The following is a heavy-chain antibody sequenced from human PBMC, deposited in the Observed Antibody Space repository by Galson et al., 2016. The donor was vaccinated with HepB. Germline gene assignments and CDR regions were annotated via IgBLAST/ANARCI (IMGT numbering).Heavy chain of an antibody. Sequence: QSGAEVKKPGESLKISCKGSGYTFTDYWIGWVRQMPGKGLEWMGLIYPDDSATRYSPSFQGQVTIPADKSISTAYLQWSSLRASDSAMYYCARLPEGGSDPPLEFWGHGTLVTVSS. CDR3: ARLPEGGSDPPLEF. D-gene: IGHD5-12*01. V-gene: IGHV5-51*01. CDR2: IYPDDSAT. J-gene: IGHJ4*01. CDR1: GYTFTDYW.